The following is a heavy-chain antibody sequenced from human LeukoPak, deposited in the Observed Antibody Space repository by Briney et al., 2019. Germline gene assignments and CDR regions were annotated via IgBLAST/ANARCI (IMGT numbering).Heavy chain of an antibody. V-gene: IGHV3-30*02. J-gene: IGHJ4*02. CDR1: GFAFSTYS. Sequence: PGGSLRPSCAASGFAFSTYSMTRVRQAAGPGLEGVAFIRYDGSNKYYADSVKGRFTISRDNSKNTLYLQMNSLRAEDTAVYYCAKDSGANIAVAGTDFDYWGQGTLVTVSS. CDR2: IRYDGSNK. D-gene: IGHD6-19*01. CDR3: AKDSGANIAVAGTDFDY.